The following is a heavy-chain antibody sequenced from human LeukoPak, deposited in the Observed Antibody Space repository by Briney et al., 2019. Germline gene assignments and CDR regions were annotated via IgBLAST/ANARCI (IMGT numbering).Heavy chain of an antibody. V-gene: IGHV4-39*07. CDR2: IYYSGST. D-gene: IGHD3-3*01. CDR3: ARAERRGYDFWTGYYLPDY. CDR1: GGSISSTSYY. J-gene: IGHJ4*02. Sequence: SETLSLTCVVSGGSISSTSYYWGWIRQPPGKGLEWIGSIYYSGSTYYSPSLKSRVTISVDTSKNQFSLKLSSVTAADTAVYYCARAERRGYDFWTGYYLPDYWGQGTLVTVSS.